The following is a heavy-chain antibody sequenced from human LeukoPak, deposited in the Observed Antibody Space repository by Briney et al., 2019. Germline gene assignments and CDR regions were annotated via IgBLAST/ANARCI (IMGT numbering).Heavy chain of an antibody. D-gene: IGHD2-15*01. CDR3: ARALSGGSFSYYFDY. CDR1: GFTFSSYW. Sequence: GGSLRLSCAASGFTFSSYWMSWVRQAPGKGLEWVANIKQDGSEKYYVDSVKGRFTISRDNAKNSLYLQMNSLRAEDTAVYYCARALSGGSFSYYFDYWGQGTLVTVSS. J-gene: IGHJ4*02. CDR2: IKQDGSEK. V-gene: IGHV3-7*01.